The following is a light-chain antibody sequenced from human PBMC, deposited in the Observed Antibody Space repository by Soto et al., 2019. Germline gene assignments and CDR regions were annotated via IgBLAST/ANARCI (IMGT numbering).Light chain of an antibody. CDR3: QSYDSSLSGLVV. CDR1: KSDIGVYDF. CDR2: EVV. J-gene: IGLJ2*01. V-gene: IGLV2-8*01. Sequence: QSALTQPPSASGSPGQSVTISCTGTKSDIGVYDFVSWYQHHPGKAPRLIIYEVVQRPSGVPDRFSGSKSGNTASLTVSGLQAADEADYYCQSYDSSLSGLVVFGGGTKLTVL.